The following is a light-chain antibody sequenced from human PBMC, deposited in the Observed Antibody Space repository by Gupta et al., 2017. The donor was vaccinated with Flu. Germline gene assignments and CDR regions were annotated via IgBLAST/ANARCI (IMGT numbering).Light chain of an antibody. Sequence: DIVITQSPSSLALSLCERATVNFTSSQSGLNSSNNKNYLAWHQQKPRQPPKLLIYWASIRESGVPDRFSGRGSATDFTFTISILHAEDVTVYYCQRYAGTPYTFGQGTKLEIK. V-gene: IGKV4-1*01. CDR1: QSGLNSSNNKNY. J-gene: IGKJ2*01. CDR2: WAS. CDR3: QRYAGTPYT.